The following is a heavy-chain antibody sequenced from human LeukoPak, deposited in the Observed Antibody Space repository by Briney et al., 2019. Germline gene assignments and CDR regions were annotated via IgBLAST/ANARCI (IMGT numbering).Heavy chain of an antibody. V-gene: IGHV3-21*01. Sequence: GGSLRLSCAASGFTFSRYSINRVRQAPGRGLEWVSSISSSSSYIYYADSAKGRCTISTDNTKKTLYLQKNSLRAEDTAVYYCVRGAYSSSWLNFDCWGQGTLVTVSS. CDR1: GFTFSRYS. CDR3: VRGAYSSSWLNFDC. CDR2: ISSSSSYI. J-gene: IGHJ4*02. D-gene: IGHD6-13*01.